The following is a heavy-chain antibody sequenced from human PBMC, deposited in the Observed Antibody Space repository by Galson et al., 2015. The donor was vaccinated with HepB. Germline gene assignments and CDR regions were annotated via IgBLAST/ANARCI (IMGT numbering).Heavy chain of an antibody. CDR3: AMSSARDFWSGYFLA. J-gene: IGHJ5*02. CDR2: IIPLFDTP. CDR1: GGTFSSYG. Sequence: SVKVSCKASGGTFSSYGFNWVRQAPGQGLEWMGGIIPLFDTPNYAQKWQGRVTITADESTNTAYMDLSSLRSEDTAVYYYAMSSARDFWSGYFLAWGQGTRVTVSS. V-gene: IGHV1-69*13. D-gene: IGHD3-3*01.